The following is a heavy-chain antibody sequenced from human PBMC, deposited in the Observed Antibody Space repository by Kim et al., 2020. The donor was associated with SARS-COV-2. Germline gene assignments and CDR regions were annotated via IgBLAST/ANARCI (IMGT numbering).Heavy chain of an antibody. D-gene: IGHD4-4*01. CDR1: GFTFSSYA. V-gene: IGHV3-23*01. Sequence: GGSLRLSCAASGFTFSSYAMSWVRQAPGKGLEWVSAISGSGGSTYYADSVKGRFTISRDNSKNTLYLQMNSLRAEDTAVYYCAKPVTPYYYYGMDVWGQGTTVTVSS. CDR2: ISGSGGST. CDR3: AKPVTPYYYYGMDV. J-gene: IGHJ6*02.